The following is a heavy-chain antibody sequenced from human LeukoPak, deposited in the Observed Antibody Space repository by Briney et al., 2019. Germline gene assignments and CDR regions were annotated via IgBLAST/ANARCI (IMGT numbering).Heavy chain of an antibody. Sequence: SETLSLTCTVSGASISSYYWSWIRQPPGKGLEWIGFIYYTGSTNYNPSLESRVTISIDTSKNQFSLKLTSMTAADTAVYYCARYTRGRNGMDVWGQGTTVTVSS. CDR3: ARYTRGRNGMDV. V-gene: IGHV4-59*01. J-gene: IGHJ6*02. D-gene: IGHD1-26*01. CDR2: IYYTGST. CDR1: GASISSYY.